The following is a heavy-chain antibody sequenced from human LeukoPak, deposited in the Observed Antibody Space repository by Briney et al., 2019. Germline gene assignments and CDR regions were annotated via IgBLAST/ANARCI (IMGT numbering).Heavy chain of an antibody. CDR3: ARLGALAGDYYNYGMDV. V-gene: IGHV4-39*02. D-gene: IGHD1-26*01. CDR2: IYYSGST. J-gene: IGHJ6*02. CDR1: GGSISSSSYY. Sequence: SETLSLTCTVSGGSISSSSYYWGWIRQPPGKGLEWIGYIYYSGSTYYNPSLKSRVTISVDTSKNHFFLKLSSVTAADTAVYYCARLGALAGDYYNYGMDVWGQGTTVTVSS.